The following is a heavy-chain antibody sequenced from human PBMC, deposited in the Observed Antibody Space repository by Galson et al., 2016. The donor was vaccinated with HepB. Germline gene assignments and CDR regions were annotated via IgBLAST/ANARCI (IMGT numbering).Heavy chain of an antibody. D-gene: IGHD6-19*01. CDR2: IKEDGSKT. V-gene: IGHV3-7*03. J-gene: IGHJ1*01. Sequence: SLRLSCAASGFTFSRFWMNWVRQAPGKGLEWVANIKEDGSKTSYVDSVKGRFTISRDNVENSLYLQMNSLRAEDTAVYYCARYGDEAGWNFQHWGQGTLVTVSS. CDR3: ARYGDEAGWNFQH. CDR1: GFTFSRFW.